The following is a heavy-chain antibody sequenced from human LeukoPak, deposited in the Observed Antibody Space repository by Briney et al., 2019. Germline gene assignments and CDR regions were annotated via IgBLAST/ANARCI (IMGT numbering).Heavy chain of an antibody. CDR2: INHSGST. CDR1: GGSFSGYY. V-gene: IGHV4-34*01. Sequence: SETLSLTCAVYGGSFSGYYWSWIRQPPGKGLEWIGEINHSGSTNYNPSLKSRVTISVDTSKNQFSLKLSSVTAADTAVYYCARGARRADSSGYYYVRSAFDYWGQGTLVTVSS. CDR3: ARGARRADSSGYYYVRSAFDY. D-gene: IGHD3-22*01. J-gene: IGHJ4*02.